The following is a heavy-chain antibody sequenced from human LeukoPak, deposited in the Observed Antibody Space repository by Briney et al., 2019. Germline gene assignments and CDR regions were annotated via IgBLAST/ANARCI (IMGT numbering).Heavy chain of an antibody. V-gene: IGHV1-2*02. D-gene: IGHD3-3*01. CDR1: GYTFTGYY. CDR2: INPNSGGT. Sequence: ASVKVSCKASGYTFTGYYMHWVRQAPGQGLEWMGWINPNSGGTNYAQKFQGRVTMTRDTSISTAYLELSRLRSDDTAVYYCARSWSGYCLFDYWGQGTLVTVSS. J-gene: IGHJ4*02. CDR3: ARSWSGYCLFDY.